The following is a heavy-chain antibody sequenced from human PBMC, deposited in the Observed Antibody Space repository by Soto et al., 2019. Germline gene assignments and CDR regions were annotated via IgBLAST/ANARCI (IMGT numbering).Heavy chain of an antibody. CDR3: ARGTPYSSSWTPHYFDY. CDR2: INPNSGGT. V-gene: IGHV1-2*04. D-gene: IGHD6-13*01. CDR1: GYTFTGYY. J-gene: IGHJ4*02. Sequence: ASVKVSCKASGYTFTGYYMHWVRQAPGQGLEWMGWINPNSGGTNYAQKFQGWVTMTRDTSISTAYIELSRLRSDDTAVYYCARGTPYSSSWTPHYFDYWGQGTLVTVS.